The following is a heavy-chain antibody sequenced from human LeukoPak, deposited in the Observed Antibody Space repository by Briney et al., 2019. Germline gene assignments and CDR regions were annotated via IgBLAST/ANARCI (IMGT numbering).Heavy chain of an antibody. CDR3: ASTIAVAVTATSPFDY. Sequence: GGSLRLSCAASGFTFSTYSMSWVRLAPGKGLEWVSSISSGSSSKYYADSVKGRFTISRDNGKNSLYLQMNSLGAEDTALYYCASTIAVAVTATSPFDYWGRGTLVTVSS. CDR2: ISSGSSSK. CDR1: GFTFSTYS. J-gene: IGHJ4*02. D-gene: IGHD6-19*01. V-gene: IGHV3-48*01.